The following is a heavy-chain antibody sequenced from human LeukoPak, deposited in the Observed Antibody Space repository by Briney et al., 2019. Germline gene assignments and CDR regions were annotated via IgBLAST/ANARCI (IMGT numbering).Heavy chain of an antibody. D-gene: IGHD5-18*01. Sequence: GGSLRLSCVASGFTFSDYYMTWIRQAPGMGLEWVSVIYSGGSTYYADSVKGRFTISRHNSKNTLYLQMNSLRAEDTAVYYCARGDTAMVNFDYWGQGTLVTVSS. V-gene: IGHV3-53*04. CDR3: ARGDTAMVNFDY. CDR2: IYSGGST. J-gene: IGHJ4*02. CDR1: GFTFSDYY.